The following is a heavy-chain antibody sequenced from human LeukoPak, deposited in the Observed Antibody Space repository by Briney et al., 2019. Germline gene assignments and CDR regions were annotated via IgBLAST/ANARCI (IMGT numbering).Heavy chain of an antibody. D-gene: IGHD6-13*01. CDR1: GGSISSYY. J-gene: IGHJ4*02. Sequence: SETLSLTCTVSGGSISSYYWSWIRQPPGKGLEWIGCIYYSGNTKCNPSLESGLTISVNTSKNQFSLKLKSVTAAGTAVYYCARSMTAAGSFYFDYWGEGTLVTVSS. CDR2: IYYSGNT. V-gene: IGHV4-59*01. CDR3: ARSMTAAGSFYFDY.